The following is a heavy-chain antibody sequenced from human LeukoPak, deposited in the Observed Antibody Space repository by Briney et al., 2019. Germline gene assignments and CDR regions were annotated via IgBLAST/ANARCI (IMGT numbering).Heavy chain of an antibody. CDR3: ARSYIVVVPAALYNWFDP. CDR1: GGSISSYY. J-gene: IGHJ5*02. V-gene: IGHV4-59*01. Sequence: SETLSLTCTVSGGSISSYYWSWIRQPPGKGLEWIGYIYYSGSTNYNPSLKSRVTISVDTSKNQFSLKLSSVTAADTAVYYCARSYIVVVPAALYNWFDPWGQGTLVTVSS. CDR2: IYYSGST. D-gene: IGHD2-2*01.